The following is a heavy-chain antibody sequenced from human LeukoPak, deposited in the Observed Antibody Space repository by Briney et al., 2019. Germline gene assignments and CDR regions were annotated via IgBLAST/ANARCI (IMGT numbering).Heavy chain of an antibody. CDR2: ISYDGSNK. V-gene: IGHV3-30-3*01. J-gene: IGHJ5*02. D-gene: IGHD6-13*01. Sequence: GGSLRLSCAASGFTFSSYAMHWVRQAPGKGLEWVAVISYDGSNKYYADSVKGRFTISRDNSKNTLYLQMNSLRAEDTAVYYCARGPIAAAGTFGWFDPWGQGTLVTVSS. CDR3: ARGPIAAAGTFGWFDP. CDR1: GFTFSSYA.